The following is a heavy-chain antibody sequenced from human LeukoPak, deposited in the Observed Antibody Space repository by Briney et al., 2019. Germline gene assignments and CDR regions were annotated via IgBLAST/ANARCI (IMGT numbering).Heavy chain of an antibody. CDR1: GRSFSGYY. CDR3: AWGSYLDY. CDR2: INHSGST. Sequence: SETLSLTCAVYGRSFSGYYWSWTRQPPEKGLEWIGEINHSGSTNYNPSLKSRVTISADTSKNQFSLKLSSVTAADTAVYYCAWGSYLDYWGQGTLVTVSS. V-gene: IGHV4-34*01. J-gene: IGHJ4*02. D-gene: IGHD3-16*01.